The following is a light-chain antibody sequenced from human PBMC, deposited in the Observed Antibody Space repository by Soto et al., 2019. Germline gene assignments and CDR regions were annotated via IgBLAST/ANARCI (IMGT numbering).Light chain of an antibody. CDR2: RNS. J-gene: IGLJ3*02. CDR1: GSNIGSYT. Sequence: QSVLTQPPSASGTPGQGVTISCSGSGSNIGSYTVTWYQQPPGTAPKFLIFRNSERPSGVPDRFSGSKSGTSASLAISGLQSEDEADYYCSTWDDSLNGWVFGGGTKVTV. CDR3: STWDDSLNGWV. V-gene: IGLV1-44*01.